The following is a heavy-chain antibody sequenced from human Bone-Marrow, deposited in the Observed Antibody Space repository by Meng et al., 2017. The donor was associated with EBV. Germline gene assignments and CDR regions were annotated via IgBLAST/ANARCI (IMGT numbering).Heavy chain of an antibody. CDR1: GDSISSFYY. Sequence: LVESGPGQVKPSETLSLTCTVSGDSISSFYYWGWIRQPPGRGLEWIGSVHYTGSTYYSPSLKSRVTVSVDTSKNQFSLRLTSVTAADTAVYYCARPFPSWQSPRLDPFGAWGQGTLVTVSS. CDR3: ARPFPSWQSPRLDPFGA. V-gene: IGHV4-39*01. D-gene: IGHD6-19*01. J-gene: IGHJ5*02. CDR2: VHYTGST.